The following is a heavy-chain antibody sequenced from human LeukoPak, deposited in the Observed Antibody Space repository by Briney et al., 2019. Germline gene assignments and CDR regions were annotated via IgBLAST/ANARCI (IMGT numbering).Heavy chain of an antibody. J-gene: IGHJ3*01. CDR3: ARQVGYYGSGSYYNPL. V-gene: IGHV4-34*01. CDR1: GFTFISYW. Sequence: GSLRLSCAASGFTFISYWMSWIRQPPGTGLEWIGEINDSGTTNYNPSLKSRVTISIDTSKKQFSLKLSSVTAADTAVYYCARQVGYYGSGSYYNPLWGQGTMVTVSS. CDR2: INDSGTT. D-gene: IGHD3-10*01.